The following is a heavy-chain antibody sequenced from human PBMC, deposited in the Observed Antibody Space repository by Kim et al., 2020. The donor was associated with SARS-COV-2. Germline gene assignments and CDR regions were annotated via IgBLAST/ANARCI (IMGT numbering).Heavy chain of an antibody. Sequence: GGSLRLSCAASGFTFSSYGMHWVRQAPGKGLEWVAVIWYDGSNKYYADSVKGRFTISRDNSKNTLYLQMNSLRAEDTAVYYCARERGGGSSWYSFARHYRYYGMDVWGQGTTVTVSS. V-gene: IGHV3-33*01. CDR3: ARERGGGSSWYSFARHYRYYGMDV. CDR2: IWYDGSNK. J-gene: IGHJ6*02. D-gene: IGHD6-13*01. CDR1: GFTFSSYG.